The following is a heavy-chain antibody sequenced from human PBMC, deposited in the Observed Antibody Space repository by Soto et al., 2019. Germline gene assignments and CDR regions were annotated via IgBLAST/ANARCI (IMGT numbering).Heavy chain of an antibody. V-gene: IGHV4-34*01. CDR2: INHSVST. CDR3: ARDKITGLFDY. J-gene: IGHJ4*02. D-gene: IGHD2-8*02. CDR1: GGSFSGYY. Sequence: QVQLQQWGAGLLKPSETLSLTCAVYGGSFSGYYWTWIRQPPGTGLEWIGEINHSVSTNYNPSLKSRVTISVDTSKNQFSLKLTSVTAADTAVYYGARDKITGLFDYWGQGTLVTVSS.